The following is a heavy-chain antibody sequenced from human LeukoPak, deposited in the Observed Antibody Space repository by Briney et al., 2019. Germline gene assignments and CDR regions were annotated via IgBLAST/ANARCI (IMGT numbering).Heavy chain of an antibody. CDR2: ISFDGTIK. CDR1: GFILSPYS. J-gene: IGHJ4*02. CDR3: ARRLKQDATKTFDY. Sequence: GRSLRLSCAASGFILSPYSMHWVRQAPGKGLEWVAVISFDGTIKYYGDSVNGRFTISRDNAKNTLYLQMNSLRAEDTAVYYCARRLKQDATKTFDYWGQGTLVTVSS. D-gene: IGHD5-12*01. V-gene: IGHV3-30-3*01.